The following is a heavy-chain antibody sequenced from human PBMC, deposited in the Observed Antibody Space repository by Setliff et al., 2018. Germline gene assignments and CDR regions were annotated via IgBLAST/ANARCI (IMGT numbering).Heavy chain of an antibody. D-gene: IGHD5-12*01. Sequence: PGESLKISCKGSGYNFNNYWIGWVRQMPGKGLEWMGIIYLGDSDTRYSPSFQGHVTISADKSTRTAYLQWNRLKASDTAIYYCARTLRYGGCLLAYWGQGTLVTVSS. J-gene: IGHJ4*02. V-gene: IGHV5-51*01. CDR2: IYLGDSDT. CDR3: ARTLRYGGCLLAY. CDR1: GYNFNNYW.